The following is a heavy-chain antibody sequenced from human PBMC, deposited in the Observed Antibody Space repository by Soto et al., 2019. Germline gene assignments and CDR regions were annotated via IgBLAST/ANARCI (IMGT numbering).Heavy chain of an antibody. J-gene: IGHJ5*02. D-gene: IGHD2-15*01. CDR2: IDPSDSYT. Sequence: GESLKISCTGSGYSFTRYWISWVRQMPGKGLEWMGRIDPSDSYTNYSPSFQGHVTISADKSISTAYLQWSSLKASDTAMYYCARHLSVAQRDGWFDPWGQGTLVTVS. V-gene: IGHV5-10-1*01. CDR1: GYSFTRYW. CDR3: ARHLSVAQRDGWFDP.